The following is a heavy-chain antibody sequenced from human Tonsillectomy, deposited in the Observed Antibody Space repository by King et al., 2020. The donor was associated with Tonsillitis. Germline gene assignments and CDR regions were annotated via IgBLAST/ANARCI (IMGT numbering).Heavy chain of an antibody. CDR2: IFYNVNT. CDR3: ARSIPAARHQDAFDI. Sequence: QLQLQESGPGLVKPSQTLSLTCNVSGGSISSSDYSWTWIRQPPGKGLEWIGYIFYNVNTFYNPSLKSRVTISVDTSRTQFSLRLSSVTAADTAVYYCARSIPAARHQDAFDIWGQGTMVTVSS. D-gene: IGHD2-2*01. V-gene: IGHV4-30-4*01. J-gene: IGHJ3*02. CDR1: GGSISSSDYS.